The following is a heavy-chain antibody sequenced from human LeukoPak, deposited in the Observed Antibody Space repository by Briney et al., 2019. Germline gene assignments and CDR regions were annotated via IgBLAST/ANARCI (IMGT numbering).Heavy chain of an antibody. V-gene: IGHV1-24*01. J-gene: IGHJ4*02. CDR2: FDPEDGET. CDR3: ARGGGTEWLLVPFEY. CDR1: GYTLTELS. Sequence: ASVKVSCKVSGYTLTELSMHWVRQAPGKGLEWMGRFDPEDGETIYAQKFQGRVTMTGDTSISTAYMDLSSLRSDDTAVYYCARGGGTEWLLVPFEYWGQGTLVTVSS. D-gene: IGHD3-22*01.